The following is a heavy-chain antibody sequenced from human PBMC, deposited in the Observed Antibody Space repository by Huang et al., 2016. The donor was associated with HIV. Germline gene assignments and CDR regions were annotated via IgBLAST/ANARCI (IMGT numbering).Heavy chain of an antibody. V-gene: IGHV4-39*01. CDR3: ARGQSGPSQWLASLGNYYYYMDV. Sequence: QLQLQESGPGPVKPSATLSLTCSVSGGSISGSRYYWGWIRQPPGKGLEWIGSIYYSGDSHYSPALKSRVTISVDTSKNQLSLKLSSVTAADTAVYYCARGQSGPSQWLASLGNYYYYMDVWGKGTTVTVSS. CDR1: GGSISGSRYY. D-gene: IGHD6-19*01. J-gene: IGHJ6*03. CDR2: IYYSGDS.